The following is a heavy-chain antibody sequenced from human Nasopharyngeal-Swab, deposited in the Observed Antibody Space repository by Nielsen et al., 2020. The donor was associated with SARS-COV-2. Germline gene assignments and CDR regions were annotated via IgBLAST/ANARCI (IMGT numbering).Heavy chain of an antibody. Sequence: GESLKISCAASGFTFSSYGMHWVRQAPGKGLEWVAVIWYDGSNKYYADSVKGRFTISRDNSKNTLYLQMNSLRAEDTAVYYCARDGARHYYGSGSNQYYFDYWGQGTLVTVSS. CDR3: ARDGARHYYGSGSNQYYFDY. CDR1: GFTFSSYG. D-gene: IGHD3-10*01. CDR2: IWYDGSNK. V-gene: IGHV3-33*01. J-gene: IGHJ4*02.